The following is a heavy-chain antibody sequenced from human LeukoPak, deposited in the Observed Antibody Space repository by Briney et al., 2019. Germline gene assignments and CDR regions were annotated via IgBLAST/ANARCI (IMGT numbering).Heavy chain of an antibody. V-gene: IGHV1-2*02. CDR3: ATSRIAVAGTNYYYYMDV. Sequence: ASVKVSCKASGSTFTDYYMHWVRQAPGQGLEWMGWINPNSGGTNFAQKFQGRVTMTRDTSISTAYMELSSLRSEDTAVYYCATSRIAVAGTNYYYYMDVWGKGTTVTVSS. CDR1: GSTFTDYY. J-gene: IGHJ6*03. D-gene: IGHD6-19*01. CDR2: INPNSGGT.